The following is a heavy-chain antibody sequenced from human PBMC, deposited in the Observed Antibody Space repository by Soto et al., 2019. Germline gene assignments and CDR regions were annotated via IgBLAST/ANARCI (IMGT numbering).Heavy chain of an antibody. D-gene: IGHD3-10*01. CDR1: GYTFTSYA. V-gene: IGHV1-3*01. J-gene: IGHJ6*02. CDR2: INAGNCNT. CDR3: ARDPQSRITMVRGVYGMDV. Sequence: ASVKVSCKASGYTFTSYAMHWVRQAPGQRLEWMGWINAGNCNTKYSQKFQGRVTITRDTSAGTAYMELSSLRSEDTAVYYCARDPQSRITMVRGVYGMDVWGQGTTVTVSS.